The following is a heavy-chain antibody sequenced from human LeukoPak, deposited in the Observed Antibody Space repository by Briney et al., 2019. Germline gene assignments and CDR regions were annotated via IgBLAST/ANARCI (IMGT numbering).Heavy chain of an antibody. J-gene: IGHJ5*02. Sequence: SETLSPTCTVSGGSISSYYWSWIRQPPGKGLEWIGYIYYSGSTNYNPSLKSRVTISVDTSKNQFSLKLSSVTAADTAVYYCASTHNWFDPWGQGTLVTVSS. CDR3: ASTHNWFDP. CDR2: IYYSGST. CDR1: GGSISSYY. V-gene: IGHV4-59*01.